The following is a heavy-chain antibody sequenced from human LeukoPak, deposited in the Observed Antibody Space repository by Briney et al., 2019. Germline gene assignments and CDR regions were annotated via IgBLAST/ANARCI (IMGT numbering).Heavy chain of an antibody. J-gene: IGHJ3*02. CDR2: ISSSSYI. V-gene: IGHV3-21*01. D-gene: IGHD1-26*01. CDR3: ARALPSPLYSGSYADAFDI. CDR1: GFTFSSYS. Sequence: TGGSLRLSCAASGFTFSSYSMNWVRQAPGKGLEWVSSISSSSYIYYADSVKGRFTISRDNAKNSLYLRMNSLRAEDTAVYYCARALPSPLYSGSYADAFDIWGQGTMVTVSS.